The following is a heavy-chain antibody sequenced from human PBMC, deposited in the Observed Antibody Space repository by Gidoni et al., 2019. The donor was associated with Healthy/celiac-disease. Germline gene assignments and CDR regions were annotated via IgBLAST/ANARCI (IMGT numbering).Heavy chain of an antibody. D-gene: IGHD3-3*01. CDR1: GFTFSSYA. Sequence: EVQLLESGGGLVQPGGSLRFSCAASGFTFSSYAMGWVRQAPGKGLGWVSAISGSGGSTYYADSVKGRFTISRDNSKNTLYLQMNSLRAEDTAVYYCAKDHDFWSGPSMDVWGQGTTVTVSS. V-gene: IGHV3-23*01. CDR2: ISGSGGST. J-gene: IGHJ6*02. CDR3: AKDHDFWSGPSMDV.